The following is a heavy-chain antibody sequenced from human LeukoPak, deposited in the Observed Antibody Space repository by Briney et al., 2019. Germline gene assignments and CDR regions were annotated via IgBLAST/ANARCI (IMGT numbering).Heavy chain of an antibody. Sequence: GASVKVSCKASGYTFTGYYMHWVRNAPGQGLEWMGWINPNSGGTNYAQKFQGRVTMTRDTSISTAYMELSSLRSEDTAVYYCASQQGVVTDLWDYFDYWGQGTLVTVSS. CDR1: GYTFTGYY. CDR3: ASQQGVVTDLWDYFDY. J-gene: IGHJ4*02. D-gene: IGHD4-23*01. CDR2: INPNSGGT. V-gene: IGHV1-2*02.